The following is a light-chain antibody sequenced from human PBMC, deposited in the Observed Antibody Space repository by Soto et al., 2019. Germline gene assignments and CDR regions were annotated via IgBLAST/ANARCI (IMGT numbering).Light chain of an antibody. CDR1: QSVSSSY. V-gene: IGKV3-20*01. Sequence: ESVLTQSPGTLSLSPGERATLSCRASQSVSSSYLAWYQQKPGQAPRLLIYGASSRATGIPDRFSGSGSGTDFNLTISRLEPEDFAVYYCQQYGSSPLLTFGGGTKVEIK. CDR2: GAS. CDR3: QQYGSSPLLT. J-gene: IGKJ4*01.